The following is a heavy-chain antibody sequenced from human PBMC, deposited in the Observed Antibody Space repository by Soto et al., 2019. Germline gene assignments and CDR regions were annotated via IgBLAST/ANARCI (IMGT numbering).Heavy chain of an antibody. J-gene: IGHJ4*02. Sequence: GGSLRLSCAASGFTFSSYWMHWVRQAPGKGLVWVSGINGDGSSTFYADSVKGRFPISRDNSKNTLYLQMNSLRAEDTAVYYCAKVVNSGYDVYTLWGQGTLVTVSS. D-gene: IGHD5-12*01. CDR3: AKVVNSGYDVYTL. CDR1: GFTFSSYW. V-gene: IGHV3-74*01. CDR2: INGDGSST.